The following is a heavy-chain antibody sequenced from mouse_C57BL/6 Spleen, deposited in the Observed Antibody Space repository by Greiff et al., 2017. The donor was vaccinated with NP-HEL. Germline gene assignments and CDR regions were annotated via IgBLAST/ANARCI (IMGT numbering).Heavy chain of an antibody. D-gene: IGHD2-4*01. V-gene: IGHV3-1*01. Sequence: EVKLLESGPGMVKPSQSLSLTCTVTGYSITSGYDWHWIRHFPGNKLEWMGYISYSGSTNYNPSLKSRISITHDTSKNHFFLKLNSVTTEDTATYYCARGDYEAWFAYWGQGTLVTVSA. CDR2: ISYSGST. CDR3: ARGDYEAWFAY. J-gene: IGHJ3*01. CDR1: GYSITSGYD.